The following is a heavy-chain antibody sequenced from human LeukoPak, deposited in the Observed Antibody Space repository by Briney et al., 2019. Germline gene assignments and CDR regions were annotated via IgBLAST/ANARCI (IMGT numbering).Heavy chain of an antibody. CDR2: ISAYNGNT. Sequence: EASVTVSCKASGYTFTSYGISWVRQAPGQGLEWMGWISAYNGNTNYAQKLQGRVTMTTDTSTSTAYMELRSLRSDDTAVYYCAFAIHSVNNWFDPWGQGTLVTVSS. J-gene: IGHJ5*02. CDR1: GYTFTSYG. CDR3: AFAIHSVNNWFDP. V-gene: IGHV1-18*01. D-gene: IGHD3-3*01.